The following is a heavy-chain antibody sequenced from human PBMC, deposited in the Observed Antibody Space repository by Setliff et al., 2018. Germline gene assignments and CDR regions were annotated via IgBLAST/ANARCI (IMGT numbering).Heavy chain of an antibody. D-gene: IGHD3-22*01. J-gene: IGHJ3*02. Sequence: PSETLSLTCTVSGGSISTNHYYWEWIRQAPGKGLEWIGRISYSGDTYYSPSLRSRVTISVATSKNQFSLKLRSVTAAVTAVYYCARRYEVVIITKTGAFDIWGPGTMVTVSS. CDR2: ISYSGDT. CDR3: ARRYEVVIITKTGAFDI. CDR1: GGSISTNHYY. V-gene: IGHV4-39*01.